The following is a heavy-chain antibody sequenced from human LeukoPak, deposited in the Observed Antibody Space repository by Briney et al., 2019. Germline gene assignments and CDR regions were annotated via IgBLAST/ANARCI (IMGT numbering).Heavy chain of an antibody. D-gene: IGHD6-13*01. CDR1: GFTFSSYA. V-gene: IGHV3-23*01. J-gene: IGHJ4*02. Sequence: PGGSLRLSCAASGFTFSSYAVGWVRQAPGKGLEWVSSISDTYGSTYYATPVKGRFTISRDNSKNTLYLQMNSLRAEDTAVYYCAITQGGIAGYYFDYWGQGTLVTVSS. CDR3: AITQGGIAGYYFDY. CDR2: ISDTYGST.